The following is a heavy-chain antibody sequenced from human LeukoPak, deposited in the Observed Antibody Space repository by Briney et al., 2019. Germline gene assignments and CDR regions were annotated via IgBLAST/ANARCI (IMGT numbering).Heavy chain of an antibody. V-gene: IGHV3-21*01. Sequence: PGGSLRLSCAASGFTFSSYSMNWVRQAPGKGLEWVSSISSSSSYIYYADSVKGRFTISRDNAKNSLYLQMNSLRAEDTAVYYCARGDRNYYGSGSYYNLIDYWGQGTLVTVSS. D-gene: IGHD3-10*01. CDR1: GFTFSSYS. CDR3: ARGDRNYYGSGSYYNLIDY. CDR2: ISSSSSYI. J-gene: IGHJ4*02.